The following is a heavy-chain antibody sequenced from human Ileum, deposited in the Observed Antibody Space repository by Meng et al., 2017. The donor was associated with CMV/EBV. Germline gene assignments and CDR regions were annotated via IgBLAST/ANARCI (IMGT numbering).Heavy chain of an antibody. CDR1: GFIVSSTY. Sequence: VELVESGGGLVPPGGSLRLSCEASGFIVSSTYMTWFRQAPGKGLEWVSVIYASGSTFYADSVKGRFTISRDNSENTLFLQMSSLRVEDTAVYYCVGVGAPGGQGTLVTVSS. CDR3: VGVGAP. V-gene: IGHV3-66*01. CDR2: IYASGST. J-gene: IGHJ4*02. D-gene: IGHD1-26*01.